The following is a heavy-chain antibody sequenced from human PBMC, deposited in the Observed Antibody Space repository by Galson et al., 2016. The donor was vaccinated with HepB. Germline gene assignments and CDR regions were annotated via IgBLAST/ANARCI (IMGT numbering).Heavy chain of an antibody. CDR2: IYPGDSHT. CDR3: ARRLTHDSKIWDIDY. Sequence: QSGAEVKKPGESLRISCKGSGYSFTDYWIGWVRQMPGKGLEWMGIIYPGDSHTRYSPSFQGQVTMSADKSISTAHLPWSSLKASDTAIYYCARRLTHDSKIWDIDYWGQGTLVTVSS. CDR1: GYSFTDYW. V-gene: IGHV5-51*01. J-gene: IGHJ4*02. D-gene: IGHD3-16*01.